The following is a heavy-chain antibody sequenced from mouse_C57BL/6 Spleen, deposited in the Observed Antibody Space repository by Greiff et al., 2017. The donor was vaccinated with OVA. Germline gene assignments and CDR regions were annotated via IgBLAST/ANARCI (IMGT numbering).Heavy chain of an antibody. V-gene: IGHV5-17*01. Sequence: EVHLVESGGGLVKPGGSLKLSCAASGFTFSDYGMHWVRQAPEKGLEWVAYISSGSSTIHYADTVKGRFTISRDNAKNTLFLQMTSLRSEDTAMYYCARRYYGRLYYAMDYWGQGTSVTVSS. CDR3: ARRYYGRLYYAMDY. CDR2: ISSGSSTI. CDR1: GFTFSDYG. J-gene: IGHJ4*01. D-gene: IGHD1-1*01.